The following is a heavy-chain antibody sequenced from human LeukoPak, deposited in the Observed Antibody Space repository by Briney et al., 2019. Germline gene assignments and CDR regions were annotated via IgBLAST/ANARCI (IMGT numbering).Heavy chain of an antibody. CDR1: GYTFTGYY. Sequence: GASVKVSCKASGYTFTGYYMHWVRQAPGQGLEWMGWINPNSGGTNYAQKFQGRVTMTRDTSISTAYMELSRLRSDDTAVYYCARVDSLIAAAGEDAFDIWGQGTMVTVSS. D-gene: IGHD6-13*01. CDR2: INPNSGGT. CDR3: ARVDSLIAAAGEDAFDI. V-gene: IGHV1-2*02. J-gene: IGHJ3*02.